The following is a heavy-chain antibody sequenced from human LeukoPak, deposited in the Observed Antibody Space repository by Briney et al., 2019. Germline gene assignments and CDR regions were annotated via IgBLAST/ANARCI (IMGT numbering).Heavy chain of an antibody. J-gene: IGHJ4*02. D-gene: IGHD6-13*01. CDR2: INPNSGGT. Sequence: ASVKVSCKASGYTFTGYYMHWVRQAPGQGLEWMGWINPNSGGTNYAQKFQGRVTMARDTSISTAYMELSRLRSDDTAVYYCARDRGYSSSTYYFDYWGQGTLVTVSS. V-gene: IGHV1-2*02. CDR3: ARDRGYSSSTYYFDY. CDR1: GYTFTGYY.